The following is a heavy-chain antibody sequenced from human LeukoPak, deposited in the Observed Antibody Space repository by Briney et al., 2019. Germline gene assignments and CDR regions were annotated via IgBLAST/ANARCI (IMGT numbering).Heavy chain of an antibody. D-gene: IGHD6-6*01. CDR3: AKDKAIIAVRISGMDA. V-gene: IGHV3-23*01. Sequence: GGSLRLSCAASGFTFSSYAMNWVRQAPGKGLEWVSGISGSGGSTYYADSVKGRFTISRDNSKNTLYLQMNSLRAEDTAVYYCAKDKAIIAVRISGMDAWGQGTTVTVSS. CDR2: ISGSGGST. J-gene: IGHJ6*02. CDR1: GFTFSSYA.